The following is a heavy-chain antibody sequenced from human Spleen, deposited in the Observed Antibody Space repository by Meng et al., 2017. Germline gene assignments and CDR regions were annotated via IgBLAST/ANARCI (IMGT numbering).Heavy chain of an antibody. V-gene: IGHV3-15*01. CDR1: GFTFSNAW. J-gene: IGHJ4*01. Sequence: GRLVESGGGFVKPWGSLRLSCDASGFTFSNAWMTWVRQAPGKGLEWIGRMKSNVDGGTVDYAAAVKGRFFISRDDSENSFYLQMNSLKTEDTAVYYCSGHVDYWGHGTLVTVSS. CDR3: SGHVDY. CDR2: MKSNVDGGTV.